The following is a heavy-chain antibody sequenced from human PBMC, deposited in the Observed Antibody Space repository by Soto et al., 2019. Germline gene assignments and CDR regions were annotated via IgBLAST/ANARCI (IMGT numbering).Heavy chain of an antibody. Sequence: SETLSLTCTVSGGSISTYYWSWIRQPLGKGLEWIGSIYYSGRTNYNPSLKSRVTISIDTSKSLFSLKLSSLTSADTAVYFCARAYYGDYPYFDYWGQGALVTVSS. CDR1: GGSISTYY. V-gene: IGHV4-59*01. J-gene: IGHJ4*02. D-gene: IGHD4-17*01. CDR3: ARAYYGDYPYFDY. CDR2: IYYSGRT.